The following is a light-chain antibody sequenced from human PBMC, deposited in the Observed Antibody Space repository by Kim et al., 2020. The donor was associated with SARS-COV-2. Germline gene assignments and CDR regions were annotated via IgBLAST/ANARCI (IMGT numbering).Light chain of an antibody. CDR1: QGIPNY. Sequence: CAGGTDSHSCRASQGIPNYCLAWDQQEPGQAPRLLIYDASPRATGIPTRISGSGSGADFIFTISNLEPEDFAVYYCQQRAGWPRTFGQGTKVDIK. J-gene: IGKJ1*01. CDR2: DAS. V-gene: IGKV3-11*01. CDR3: QQRAGWPRT.